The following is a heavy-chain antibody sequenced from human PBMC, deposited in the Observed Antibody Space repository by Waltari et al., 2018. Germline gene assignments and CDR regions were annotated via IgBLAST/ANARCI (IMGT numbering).Heavy chain of an antibody. D-gene: IGHD3-10*01. CDR3: ARAIYYGSGSLYAFDI. J-gene: IGHJ3*02. Sequence: QVQLVQSGAEVKKPGASVKVSCKASGYTFTSYDINWVRQATGQGLERMGWMNPNGGNTGDAQKFQGRVTITRNTSISTAYMELSSLRSEDTAVYYCARAIYYGSGSLYAFDIWGQGTMVTVSS. V-gene: IGHV1-8*03. CDR1: GYTFTSYD. CDR2: MNPNGGNT.